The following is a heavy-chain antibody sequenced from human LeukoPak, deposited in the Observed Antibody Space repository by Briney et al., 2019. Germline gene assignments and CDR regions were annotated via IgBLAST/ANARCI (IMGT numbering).Heavy chain of an antibody. CDR1: GGSFSGYY. Sequence: PSETLSLTCAVYGGSFSGYYWSWIRQPPGKGLEWIGEINHSGSTNYNPSLKSRVTISVDRSKNQFSLKLSSVTAADTAVYYCARGYDVLTSHDYFDYWGQGTLVTVSS. D-gene: IGHD3-9*01. CDR3: ARGYDVLTSHDYFDY. CDR2: INHSGST. J-gene: IGHJ4*02. V-gene: IGHV4-34*01.